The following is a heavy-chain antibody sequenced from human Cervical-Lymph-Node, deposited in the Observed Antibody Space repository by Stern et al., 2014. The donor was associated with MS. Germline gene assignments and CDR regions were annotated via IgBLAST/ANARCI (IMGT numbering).Heavy chain of an antibody. Sequence: VQLVESGSGLVRPSQTLSLTCTVSGGSVSSGGYTLSWLRQPPGKGLEWIGYIYEDESSYYNPSLKSRVTISIDRSKNQFSLRLSSMTAADTALYYCARVVRFLEWVPFDPWGQGILVTVSS. J-gene: IGHJ5*02. CDR2: IYEDESS. CDR1: GGSVSSGGYT. V-gene: IGHV4-30-2*01. CDR3: ARVVRFLEWVPFDP. D-gene: IGHD3-3*01.